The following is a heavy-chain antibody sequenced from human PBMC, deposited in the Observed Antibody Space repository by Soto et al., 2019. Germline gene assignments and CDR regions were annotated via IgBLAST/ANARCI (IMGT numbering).Heavy chain of an antibody. CDR1: GFTFSSYG. CDR3: AKFGDYYGSGSYYIGDAFDI. D-gene: IGHD3-10*01. V-gene: IGHV3-30*18. CDR2: ISYDGSNK. Sequence: QVQLVESGGGVVQPGRSLRLSCAASGFTFSSYGMHWVRQAPGKGLEWVAVISYDGSNKYYADSVKGRFTISRDNSKNTLYLQMNSLRAEDMAVYYCAKFGDYYGSGSYYIGDAFDIWGQGTMVTVSS. J-gene: IGHJ3*02.